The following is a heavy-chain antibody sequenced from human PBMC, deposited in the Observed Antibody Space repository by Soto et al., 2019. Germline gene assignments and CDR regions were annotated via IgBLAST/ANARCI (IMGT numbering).Heavy chain of an antibody. CDR1: GGSISSYY. J-gene: IGHJ6*02. D-gene: IGHD4-17*01. CDR2: IYYSGST. V-gene: IGHV4-59*01. CDR3: AMHDYGDRRLPYYYYYGMDV. Sequence: QVQLQESGPGLVKPSETLSLTCTVSGGSISSYYWSWIRQPPGKGLEWIGYIYYSGSTNYNPSLKSRVTISVDTAKNQSSLKLSSVTAADTAVYYCAMHDYGDRRLPYYYYYGMDVWGQGTTVTVSS.